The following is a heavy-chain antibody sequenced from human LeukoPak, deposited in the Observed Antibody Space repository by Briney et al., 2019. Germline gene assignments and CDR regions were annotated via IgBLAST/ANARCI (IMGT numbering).Heavy chain of an antibody. D-gene: IGHD6-13*01. V-gene: IGHV3-7*01. Sequence: GGSLRLSCAASGLTFSSHWMSWVRQAPGKGREWVANIKQDGSVKTYVDSVKGRFTISRDNAKNSLYLQMNSLRAEDTAVYYCAKDSYSRGDYWGQGTLVTVSS. CDR2: IKQDGSVK. CDR1: GLTFSSHW. CDR3: AKDSYSRGDY. J-gene: IGHJ4*02.